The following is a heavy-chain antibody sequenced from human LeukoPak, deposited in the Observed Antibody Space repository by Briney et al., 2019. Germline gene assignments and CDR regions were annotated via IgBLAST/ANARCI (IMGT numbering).Heavy chain of an antibody. Sequence: GGSLRLSCAASGFTFSSYSMSWVRQAPGKGLEWVSSISSSSSYIYYADSVKGRFTISRDNAKNSLYLQMNSLRAEDTAVYYCARDLTYYYDSSGPNWGQGTLVTVSS. CDR3: ARDLTYYYDSSGPN. CDR1: GFTFSSYS. CDR2: ISSSSSYI. D-gene: IGHD3-22*01. J-gene: IGHJ4*02. V-gene: IGHV3-21*01.